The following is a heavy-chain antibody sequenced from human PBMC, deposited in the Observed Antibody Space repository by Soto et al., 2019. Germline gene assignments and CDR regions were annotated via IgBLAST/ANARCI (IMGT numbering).Heavy chain of an antibody. V-gene: IGHV1-69*04. J-gene: IGHJ3*02. Sequence: ASVKVSCKASGGTFSSYTISWVRQAPGQGLEWMGRIIPILGIANYAQKFQGRVTITADKSTSSAYMELSSLRSEDTAVYYCARDIGHSGYAEAFDIWGQGTMVTVSS. D-gene: IGHD5-12*01. CDR2: IIPILGIA. CDR1: GGTFSSYT. CDR3: ARDIGHSGYAEAFDI.